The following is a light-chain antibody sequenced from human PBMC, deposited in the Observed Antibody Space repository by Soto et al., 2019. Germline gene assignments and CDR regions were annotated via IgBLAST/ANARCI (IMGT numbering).Light chain of an antibody. CDR2: YHN. V-gene: IGLV1-44*01. J-gene: IGLJ2*01. CDR1: SSNIGSNT. Sequence: QSVLTQPPSASGTPGQRVTISCSGSSSNIGSNTVSWYQHLPGTAPKLLIYYHNQRPSGVPDRFSGSKSGTSASLAISGLQSEDEDNYYCATWDDSLNVVLFGGGTKLTVL. CDR3: ATWDDSLNVVL.